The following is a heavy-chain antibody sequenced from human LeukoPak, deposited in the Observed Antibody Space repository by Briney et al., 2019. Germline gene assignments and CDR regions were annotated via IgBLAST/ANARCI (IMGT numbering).Heavy chain of an antibody. J-gene: IGHJ4*02. CDR1: GFTFDDYA. CDR2: ISWNSGSI. V-gene: IGHV3-9*01. CDR3: AKDRTRSSSWYGEFDY. Sequence: GGSLRLYCAASGFTFDDYAMHWVRQAPGKGLEWVSGISWNSGSIGYADSVKGRFTISRDNAKNSLYLQMNSLRAEDTALYYCAKDRTRSSSWYGEFDYWGQGTLVTVSS. D-gene: IGHD6-13*01.